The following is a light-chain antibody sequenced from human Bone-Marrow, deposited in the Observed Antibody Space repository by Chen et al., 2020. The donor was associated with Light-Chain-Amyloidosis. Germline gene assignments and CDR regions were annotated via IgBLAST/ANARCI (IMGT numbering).Light chain of an antibody. Sequence: DIHMTQSPSPLSASVGDRVTITCRASQSISSWLAWYQQKPGKAPKLLIYDASSLESGVPSRFSGSGSGTEFTLTISSLQPDDFATYYCQQYNSYWTFGQGTKVEIK. CDR2: DAS. CDR3: QQYNSYWT. CDR1: QSISSW. V-gene: IGKV1-5*01. J-gene: IGKJ1*01.